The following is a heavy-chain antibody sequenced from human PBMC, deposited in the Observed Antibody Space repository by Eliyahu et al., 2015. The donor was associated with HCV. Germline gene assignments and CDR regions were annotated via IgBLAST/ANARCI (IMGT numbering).Heavy chain of an antibody. Sequence: QVLLVQSAAXVRXPGASVRASCAASGYTFKXXXISWLRQAPGQGXEWLGWIRRYSSYSXNTKYAQKVQDRVSMTIDTDTSTAYMELRSLRSDDTAVYFCARDRLVGVSAPAYSDYWGQGALVTVPS. D-gene: IGHD3-16*01. CDR1: GYTFKXXX. CDR3: ARDRLVGVSAPAYSDY. J-gene: IGHJ4*02. CDR2: IRRYSSYSXNT. V-gene: IGHV1-18*01.